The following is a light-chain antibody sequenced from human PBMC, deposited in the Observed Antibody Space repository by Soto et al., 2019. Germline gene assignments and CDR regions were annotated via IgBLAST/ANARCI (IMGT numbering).Light chain of an antibody. CDR3: QQYNSYSWT. CDR2: DAS. CDR1: QSISSW. V-gene: IGKV1-5*01. Sequence: DIQMTQSPSTLSASVGDRVTITCRASQSISSWLAWYQQKPGKAPKLLIYDASSLESEVPSRSSGSGSGTEFTLTISSLQPDDFATYYCQQYNSYSWTFGQGTKVDIK. J-gene: IGKJ1*01.